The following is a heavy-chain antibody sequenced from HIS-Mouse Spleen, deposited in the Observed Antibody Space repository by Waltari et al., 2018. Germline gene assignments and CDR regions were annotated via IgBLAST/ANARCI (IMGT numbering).Heavy chain of an antibody. CDR2: IYYSGST. J-gene: IGHJ2*01. Sequence: QLQLQESGPVLVKPSETLSLTCTVSGGSISSSSYYWGWIRQPPGKGLEWIGGIYYSGSTYYNPSRKSRVTISVDTSKNQFSLKLSSVTAADTAVYYCAREIPYSSSWYDWYFDLWGRGTLVTVSS. V-gene: IGHV4-39*07. CDR3: AREIPYSSSWYDWYFDL. CDR1: GGSISSSSYY. D-gene: IGHD6-13*01.